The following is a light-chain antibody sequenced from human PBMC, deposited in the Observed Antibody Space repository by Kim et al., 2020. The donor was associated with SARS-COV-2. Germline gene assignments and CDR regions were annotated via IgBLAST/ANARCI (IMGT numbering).Light chain of an antibody. Sequence: EIVLTQSPVTLSLSPGERATLSCGASQSIAFHLAWYQQRPGQAPRLLIFDASNRATGIPARFSGRGSGTDFTLTISSLEPEDFGVYYCQQRSNWPITFGQGTRLEI. CDR3: QQRSNWPIT. J-gene: IGKJ5*01. V-gene: IGKV3-11*01. CDR1: QSIAFH. CDR2: DAS.